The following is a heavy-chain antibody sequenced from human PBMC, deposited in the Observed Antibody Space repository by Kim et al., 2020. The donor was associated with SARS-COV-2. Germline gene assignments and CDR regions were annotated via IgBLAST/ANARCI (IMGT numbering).Heavy chain of an antibody. J-gene: IGHJ2*01. V-gene: IGHV3-15*01. Sequence: GGSLRLSCSVSGFTFKNAWMGWARQAPGKGLEWVGLIKNKIDGGTADYAAPVKGRFSISRDDLKETLYLHMDSLKSEDTAVYFCSAGDKTMSDYWFFDLWVRGTVVTVS. CDR2: IKNKIDGGTA. CDR1: GFTFKNAW. CDR3: SAGDKTMSDYWFFDL.